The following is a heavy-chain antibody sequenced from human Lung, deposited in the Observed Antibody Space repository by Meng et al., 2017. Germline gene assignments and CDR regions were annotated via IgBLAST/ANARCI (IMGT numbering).Heavy chain of an antibody. CDR1: GYTFLDYW. CDR2: INPKSGDT. CDR3: ARDEDISAAGKLFGDY. Sequence: VVPVQSGAVVKKPGASVKVSCKPPGYTFLDYWLHWVRRAPGQGLEWMGRINPKSGDTHYAQRFQGRVTMTGDTSISTAYMELSGLRSDDTAMYYCARDEDISAAGKLFGDYWGQGTLVTVSS. V-gene: IGHV1-2*06. J-gene: IGHJ4*02. D-gene: IGHD6-13*01.